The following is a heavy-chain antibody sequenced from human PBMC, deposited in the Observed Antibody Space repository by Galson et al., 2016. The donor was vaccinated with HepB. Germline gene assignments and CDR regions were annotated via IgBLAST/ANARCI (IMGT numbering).Heavy chain of an antibody. Sequence: SLRLSCAASGFSFSRFAMHWVRQAPGKGLEWVALISYDGTTQFSADSLKGRFTISRDNSKNTLYLQMKSLTTADTAVYYCAKDRRSSGSKQSAIYLYHYGMDVWGQGTTVTVSS. J-gene: IGHJ6*02. D-gene: IGHD3-10*01. CDR2: ISYDGTTQ. CDR1: GFSFSRFA. CDR3: AKDRRSSGSKQSAIYLYHYGMDV. V-gene: IGHV3-30*18.